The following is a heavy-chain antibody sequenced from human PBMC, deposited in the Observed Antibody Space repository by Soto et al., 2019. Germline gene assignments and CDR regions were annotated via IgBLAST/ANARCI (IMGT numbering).Heavy chain of an antibody. CDR2: ISGSGGST. Sequence: EVQLLESGGGLVQPGGSLRLSCAASGFTFSSYAMSWVRQAPGKGLEWVSAISGSGGSTYYADSVKGRFTISRDNSKNTLYLQMNSLRAEDTAVYYCAKGPDDYGDYVGAFDIWGQGTMVTVSS. CDR1: GFTFSSYA. J-gene: IGHJ3*02. CDR3: AKGPDDYGDYVGAFDI. V-gene: IGHV3-23*01. D-gene: IGHD4-17*01.